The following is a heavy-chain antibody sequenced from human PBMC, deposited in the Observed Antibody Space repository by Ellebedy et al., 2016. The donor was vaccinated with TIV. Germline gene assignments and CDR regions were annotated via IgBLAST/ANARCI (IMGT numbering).Heavy chain of an antibody. CDR1: GFTFSSYN. J-gene: IGHJ4*02. Sequence: GESLKISCAASGFTFSSYNMIWVRQAPGKGLEWVSSISSSSTCIYYADSVKGRFTISRDNAKNSLYLQVNSLRAEDTAVYYCASLYTYGLFDYWGQGTLVTVSS. CDR3: ASLYTYGLFDY. D-gene: IGHD5-18*01. V-gene: IGHV3-21*01. CDR2: ISSSSTCI.